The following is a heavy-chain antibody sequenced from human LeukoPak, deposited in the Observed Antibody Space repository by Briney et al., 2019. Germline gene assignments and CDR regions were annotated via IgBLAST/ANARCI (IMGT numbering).Heavy chain of an antibody. CDR1: GFTFSSYA. Sequence: PGRSLRLSCAASGFTFSSYAFRWVRQAPGKGLEWVSVISDDGSNKYYADSVKGRFTISRDNSKNTLYVQMSSLRAEDTAVYYCARERFATTGTGWFDPWGQGTLVTVSS. V-gene: IGHV3-30*15. J-gene: IGHJ5*02. CDR3: ARERFATTGTGWFDP. D-gene: IGHD1-1*01. CDR2: ISDDGSNK.